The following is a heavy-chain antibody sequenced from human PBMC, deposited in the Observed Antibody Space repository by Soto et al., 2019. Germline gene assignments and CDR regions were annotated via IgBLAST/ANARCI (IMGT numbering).Heavy chain of an antibody. Sequence: TSETLSLTCAVSGRSVSRGCSSCNWILQQPWKGWEWIWHIYHSGTTYYNPSLKRRVTISVDRSKNQSYLKLSSVTAADTSVYYCARGGRYGSGSNYNLDPYYYYGMDVWGQGTTVTVS. CDR3: ARGGRYGSGSNYNLDPYYYYGMDV. J-gene: IGHJ6*02. V-gene: IGHV4-30-2*01. D-gene: IGHD3-10*01. CDR1: GRSVSRGCSS. CDR2: IYHSGTT.